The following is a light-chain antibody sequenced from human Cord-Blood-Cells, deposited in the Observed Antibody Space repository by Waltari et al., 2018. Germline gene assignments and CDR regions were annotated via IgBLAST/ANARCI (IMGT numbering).Light chain of an antibody. CDR3: SSYTSSSTLV. CDR1: SSDVGGYNY. CDR2: DVS. Sequence: QSALTQPASVSGSPGQSITISCTGTSSDVGGYNYVSWYQQHTGKAPKLLIYDVSNSPSGVSNRCSGSKSGNTASLTISGLQAEDEADYYCSSYTSSSTLVFGGGTKLTVL. J-gene: IGLJ3*02. V-gene: IGLV2-14*03.